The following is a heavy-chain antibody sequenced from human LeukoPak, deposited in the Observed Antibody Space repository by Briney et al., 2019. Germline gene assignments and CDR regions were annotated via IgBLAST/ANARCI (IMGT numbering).Heavy chain of an antibody. Sequence: SVKVSCKASGGTFSSYSISWVRQAPGQGLEWMGGIIPIFGTANYAQKFQGRVTITRDTSASTAYMELSSLRSEDTAVYYCARDSGEYYFDYWGQGTLVTVSS. V-gene: IGHV1-69*05. CDR3: ARDSGEYYFDY. D-gene: IGHD2-15*01. CDR2: IIPIFGTA. CDR1: GGTFSSYS. J-gene: IGHJ4*02.